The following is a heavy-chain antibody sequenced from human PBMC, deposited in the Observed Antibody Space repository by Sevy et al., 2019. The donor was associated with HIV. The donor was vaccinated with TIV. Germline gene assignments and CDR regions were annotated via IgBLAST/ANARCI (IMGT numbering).Heavy chain of an antibody. D-gene: IGHD3-22*01. CDR3: AKDQDWFDSSGSTLNY. Sequence: GGSLRLSCAASRFIFSSYAMHWVRQAPGKGLEWVAAISYDGSNKYYADSVKGRFTISRDNSKNPLYLQMNSLRAEDTAVYYCAKDQDWFDSSGSTLNYWGQGTLVTVSS. CDR1: RFIFSSYA. V-gene: IGHV3-30*04. J-gene: IGHJ4*02. CDR2: ISYDGSNK.